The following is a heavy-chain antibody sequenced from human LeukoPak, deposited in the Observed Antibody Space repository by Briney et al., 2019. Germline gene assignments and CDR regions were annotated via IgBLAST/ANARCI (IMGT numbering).Heavy chain of an antibody. D-gene: IGHD6-13*01. CDR3: AKDPRRYSRTGGYFEY. V-gene: IGHV3-30*18. CDR1: GFTFGSYA. CDR2: ISYDGTNK. J-gene: IGHJ4*02. Sequence: GGSLRLSCAASGFTFGSYAMHWVRQAPGKGLEWVAVISYDGTNKYYADSVKGRFTISRDNSKNTLYLQVNSLRAEDTAVYYCAKDPRRYSRTGGYFEYWGQGTLVTVSS.